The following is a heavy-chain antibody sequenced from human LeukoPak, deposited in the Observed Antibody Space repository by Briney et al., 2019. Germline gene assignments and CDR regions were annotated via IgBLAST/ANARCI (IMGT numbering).Heavy chain of an antibody. J-gene: IGHJ4*02. D-gene: IGHD1-26*01. V-gene: IGHV3-23*01. CDR3: AVPQWELLN. CDR2: ISAGGGSAGSGTT. Sequence: GGSLRLSCAASGFTFSIYTMSRVRQAPGKGLEWVSAISAGGGSAGSGTTYYADSVKGRFTISRDNSKNTLYLQMNSLRADDTAVYFCAVPQWELLNWGQGTLVTVSS. CDR1: GFTFSIYT.